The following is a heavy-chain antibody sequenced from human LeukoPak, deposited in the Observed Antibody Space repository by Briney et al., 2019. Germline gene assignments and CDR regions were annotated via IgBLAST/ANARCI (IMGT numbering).Heavy chain of an antibody. Sequence: PGGSLRLSCAASGFTFSSYWMSWVRQAPGKGLEGVANIKQDGSEKYYVDSVKGLFTISRDNAKNSLYLQMNILRAEDTAVYYCARNIAARRGSDPWGQGTLVTVSS. CDR2: IKQDGSEK. CDR3: ARNIAARRGSDP. D-gene: IGHD6-6*01. V-gene: IGHV3-7*01. CDR1: GFTFSSYW. J-gene: IGHJ5*02.